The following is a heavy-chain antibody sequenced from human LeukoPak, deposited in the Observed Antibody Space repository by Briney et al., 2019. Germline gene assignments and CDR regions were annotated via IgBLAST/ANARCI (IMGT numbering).Heavy chain of an antibody. CDR3: ARDPSSTGYYFDN. CDR2: IWFDGSKE. V-gene: IGHV3-33*01. Sequence: GGSLRLSCAASGFSFSSYGFHWVRQAPGKGLEWVALIWFDGSKEYYADSVEGRFTISRDNSKKTLFLQMNSLRAEGTAVYHCARDPSSTGYYFDNWGQGTLVTVSS. J-gene: IGHJ4*02. CDR1: GFSFSSYG. D-gene: IGHD5/OR15-5a*01.